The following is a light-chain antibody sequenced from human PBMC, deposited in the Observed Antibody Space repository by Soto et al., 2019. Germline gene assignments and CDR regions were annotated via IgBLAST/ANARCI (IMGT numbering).Light chain of an antibody. CDR2: DAS. J-gene: IGKJ4*01. V-gene: IGKV3-11*01. CDR3: QHRNSWPPGAT. Sequence: EIVLTQSPATLSLSPGERATLSCRASQSVSNSLAWYQQKPGQTPRLLIYDASNRATGIPARFSGSGSGTDFTLTISSLEPEDFAVYYCQHRNSWPPGATFGRGTKVEIK. CDR1: QSVSNS.